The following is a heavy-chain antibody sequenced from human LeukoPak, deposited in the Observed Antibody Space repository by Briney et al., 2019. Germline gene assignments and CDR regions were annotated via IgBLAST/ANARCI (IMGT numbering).Heavy chain of an antibody. V-gene: IGHV3-7*05. Sequence: GGSLRLSCAASGFTFSSYAMHWVRQAPGKGLEWVASIKHDGSAKYFVDSVKGRFTISRDNAKDSLYLQMNCLRAEDTAVYYCATYSTSSGGLSYWGQGTLITVSA. CDR2: IKHDGSAK. J-gene: IGHJ4*02. CDR3: ATYSTSSGGLSY. D-gene: IGHD6-6*01. CDR1: GFTFSSYA.